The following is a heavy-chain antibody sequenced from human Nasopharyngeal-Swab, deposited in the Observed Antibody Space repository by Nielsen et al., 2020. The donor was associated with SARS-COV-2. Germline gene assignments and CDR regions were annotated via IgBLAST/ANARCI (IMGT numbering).Heavy chain of an antibody. Sequence: GESLKISCAASGFSFRSFGMHWVRRAPGKGLEWVTAISYDGRREFYADSVRGRFTISRDNSKNTLYLQMNSLRAEDTAVYYCAGGNSADHWGQGTLVTVSS. CDR1: GFSFRSFG. CDR3: AGGNSADH. CDR2: ISYDGRRE. J-gene: IGHJ4*02. V-gene: IGHV3-30*03. D-gene: IGHD4-23*01.